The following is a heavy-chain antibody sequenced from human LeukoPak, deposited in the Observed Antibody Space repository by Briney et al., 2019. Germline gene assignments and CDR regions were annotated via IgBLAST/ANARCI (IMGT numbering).Heavy chain of an antibody. Sequence: GGSLRLSCAASGFTVSSNYMSWVRQAPGKGLEWVSVIYSGGSTYYADSVKGRFTISRDNSKNTLYLQMNSLRAEDTAVYYCSQVVGYPPPVYWGQGTLVTVSS. CDR3: SQVVGYPPPVY. D-gene: IGHD2-15*01. V-gene: IGHV3-53*01. J-gene: IGHJ4*02. CDR1: GFTVSSNY. CDR2: IYSGGST.